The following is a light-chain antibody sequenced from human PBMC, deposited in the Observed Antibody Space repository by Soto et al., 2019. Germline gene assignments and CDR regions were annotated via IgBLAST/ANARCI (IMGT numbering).Light chain of an antibody. CDR1: QSISRSD. J-gene: IGKJ1*01. CDR3: QQYNSYS. Sequence: EIVLTQSPGTVSLSPGESATLSCRASQSISRSDLAWYQHRPGQSPRLLIYATSSRATGIPDRFTGGGAGTGFTLTISSLQPDDFATYYCQQYNSYSFGQGTKVDIK. V-gene: IGKV3-20*01. CDR2: ATS.